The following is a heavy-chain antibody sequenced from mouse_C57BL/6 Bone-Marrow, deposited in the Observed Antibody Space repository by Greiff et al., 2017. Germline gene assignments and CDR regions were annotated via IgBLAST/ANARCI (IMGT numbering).Heavy chain of an antibody. J-gene: IGHJ3*01. V-gene: IGHV14-3*01. Sequence: VQLQQSVAELVRPGASVKLSCTASGFNIKNTYMHWVKQRPEQGLAWIGRIDPANGNSKYAPKFQGKATITAEKSSNTAYLPLSSLTSEDTDIYYCVRFWFADWGQGTLVTVSA. CDR2: IDPANGNS. CDR1: GFNIKNTY. CDR3: VRFWFAD.